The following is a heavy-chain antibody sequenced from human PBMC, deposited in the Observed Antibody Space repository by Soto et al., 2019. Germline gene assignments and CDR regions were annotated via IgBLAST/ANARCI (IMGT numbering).Heavy chain of an antibody. CDR1: GGTFSSYA. V-gene: IGHV1-69*01. J-gene: IGHJ4*02. CDR2: IIPIFGTA. Sequence: QVQLVQSGAEVKKPGSSVKVSCKAYGGTFSSYAIRWVRQDPGQGLEWMGGIIPIFGTANYAQKFQGRVTITEDECTSTASMELCSLRSEDTAVYSCARREGDNGDYVCYFDYCGQGNLVAVAA. D-gene: IGHD1-7*01. CDR3: ARREGDNGDYVCYFDY.